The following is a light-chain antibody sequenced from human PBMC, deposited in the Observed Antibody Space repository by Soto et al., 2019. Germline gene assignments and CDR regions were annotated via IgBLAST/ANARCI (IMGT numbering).Light chain of an antibody. V-gene: IGKV1-39*01. Sequence: DIQMTQSPSSLSASVGDRVTITCRASQSISSYLNWYQQKPGKAPKLLIYAASSLQSGVPSRFSGSGSGTDFTLTISSLQPEDFATYYCQQSYSTPPVFGQGTRLEI. CDR3: QQSYSTPPV. J-gene: IGKJ5*01. CDR2: AAS. CDR1: QSISSY.